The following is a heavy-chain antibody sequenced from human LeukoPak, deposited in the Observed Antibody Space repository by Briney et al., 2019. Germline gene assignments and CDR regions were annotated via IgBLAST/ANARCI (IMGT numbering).Heavy chain of an antibody. CDR1: GFSFSTNW. CDR2: IRGDGSAK. Sequence: GGSLRLSCAASGFSFSTNWMAWVRQAPGKGLEWVGNIRGDGSAKFHGGSVKGRFTISRDNSQNTLYLQMDSLRPEDTAVYYCASSHDSSGNDWGQGTLVTVSS. CDR3: ASSHDSSGND. V-gene: IGHV3-7*01. J-gene: IGHJ4*02. D-gene: IGHD3-22*01.